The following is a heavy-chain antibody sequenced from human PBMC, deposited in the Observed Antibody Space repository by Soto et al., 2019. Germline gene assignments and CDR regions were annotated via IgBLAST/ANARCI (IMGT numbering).Heavy chain of an antibody. CDR1: GYSFTSYW. J-gene: IGHJ5*02. Sequence: GESLKISFKGSGYSFTSYWIAWVLQMPGKGLEWMGIIYTRDSDTRYSPSFKDQVSISADKSISTAYLQWSSLKASDTAMYYCARHTYSSSWYRGFDPWGQGTLVTVSS. D-gene: IGHD6-13*01. CDR3: ARHTYSSSWYRGFDP. CDR2: IYTRDSDT. V-gene: IGHV5-51*01.